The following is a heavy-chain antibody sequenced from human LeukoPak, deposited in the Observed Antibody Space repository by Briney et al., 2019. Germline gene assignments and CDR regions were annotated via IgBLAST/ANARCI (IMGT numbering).Heavy chain of an antibody. CDR2: IYPGDSGT. D-gene: IGHD6-13*01. J-gene: IGHJ4*02. CDR3: ARRSSSSWAYYFDY. CDR1: GYSFTSYW. Sequence: KRGESLKISCKGSGYSFTSYWIGWVRQMPGKGLEWMGIIYPGDSGTRYSPSFQGQVTISADKSISTAYLQWSSLKASDTAMYYCARRSSSSWAYYFDYWGQGTLVTVSS. V-gene: IGHV5-51*01.